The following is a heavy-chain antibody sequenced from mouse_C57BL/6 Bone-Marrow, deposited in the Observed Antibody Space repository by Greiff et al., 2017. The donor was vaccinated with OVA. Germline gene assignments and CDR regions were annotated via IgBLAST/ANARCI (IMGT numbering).Heavy chain of an antibody. CDR1: GYAFTNYL. CDR3: ARHYGSSPWFAY. J-gene: IGHJ3*01. CDR2: INPGSGGT. V-gene: IGHV1-54*01. Sequence: QVHVKQSGAELVRPGTSVKVSCKASGYAFTNYLIEWVKQRPGQGLEWIGVINPGSGGTNYHAKFKGKATLTADKSSSTAYMQLSSLTSEDSAVYFCARHYGSSPWFAYWGQGTLVTVSA. D-gene: IGHD1-1*01.